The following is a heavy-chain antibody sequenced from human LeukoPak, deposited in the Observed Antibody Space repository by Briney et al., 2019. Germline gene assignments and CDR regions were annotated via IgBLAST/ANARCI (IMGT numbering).Heavy chain of an antibody. CDR3: ARHGSTDYFDY. Sequence: PSETLSLTCAVSGGSISSTTSYWGWIRQPPGKGLEWIGRIYYSGSTFYNPSLKSRVTISVDTSKNQLSLRLSSVTAADTAVYYCARHGSTDYFDYWGQGTLVTVSS. J-gene: IGHJ4*02. CDR2: IYYSGST. V-gene: IGHV4-39*01. D-gene: IGHD2-2*03. CDR1: GGSISSTTSY.